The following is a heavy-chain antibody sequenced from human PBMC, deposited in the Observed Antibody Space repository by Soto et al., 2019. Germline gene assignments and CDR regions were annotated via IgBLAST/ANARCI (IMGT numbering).Heavy chain of an antibody. Sequence: SLRLSCAASGFTFSSYGMHWVRQAPGKGLEWVAVIWYDGSNKYYADSVKGRFTISRDNSKNTLYLQMNSLRAEDTAVYYCARDYCSSTSCYDSYGMDVWGQGTTVTVSS. CDR1: GFTFSSYG. CDR3: ARDYCSSTSCYDSYGMDV. J-gene: IGHJ6*02. D-gene: IGHD2-2*01. CDR2: IWYDGSNK. V-gene: IGHV3-33*01.